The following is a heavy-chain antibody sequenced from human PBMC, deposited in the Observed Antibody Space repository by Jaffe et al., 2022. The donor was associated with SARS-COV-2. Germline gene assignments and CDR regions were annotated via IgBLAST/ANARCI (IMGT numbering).Heavy chain of an antibody. J-gene: IGHJ6*02. CDR2: ISTLNGNT. V-gene: IGHV1-18*01. Sequence: QVQLVQSGAEVKKPGASVKVSCKASGYPFSNYGFSWVRQAPGQGLEWVGWISTLNGNTIYAKKFQGRVTLTTDTSTSTAYMELRSLRSDDAAVFYCTRDDYYETSGYWYGMDVWGQGTTVTVSS. CDR1: GYPFSNYG. D-gene: IGHD3-22*01. CDR3: TRDDYYETSGYWYGMDV.